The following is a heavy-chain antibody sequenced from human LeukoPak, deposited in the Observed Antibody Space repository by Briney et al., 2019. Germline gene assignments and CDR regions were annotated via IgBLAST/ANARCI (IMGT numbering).Heavy chain of an antibody. CDR3: AKSAYFREYFDY. J-gene: IGHJ4*02. D-gene: IGHD2-8*01. V-gene: IGHV6-1*01. CDR2: TYYRSTWHN. CDR1: GDSFSSISAT. Sequence: SQTLSLTCAIPGDSFSSISATWNWIRQSPSRGLEWLGRTYYRSTWHNDYAASVKSQITINPDTSKNQFFLQLNSVTLEDTAVYYCAKSAYFREYFDYWGQGILVTVSS.